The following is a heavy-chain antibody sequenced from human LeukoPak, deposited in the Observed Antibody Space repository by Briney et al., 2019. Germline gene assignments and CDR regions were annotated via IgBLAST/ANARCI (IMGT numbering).Heavy chain of an antibody. J-gene: IGHJ6*03. CDR3: ARCLGSGDYYYMDV. V-gene: IGHV4-59*01. D-gene: IGHD1-26*01. CDR1: GGSISNYY. Sequence: SETLSLTCTVSGGSISNYYWSWIRQPPGKGLEWIGYIYYSGSTNYNPSLKSRVTISVDTSKNQFSLKLSSVTAADTAVYYCARCLGSGDYYYMDVWGKGTTVTVSS. CDR2: IYYSGST.